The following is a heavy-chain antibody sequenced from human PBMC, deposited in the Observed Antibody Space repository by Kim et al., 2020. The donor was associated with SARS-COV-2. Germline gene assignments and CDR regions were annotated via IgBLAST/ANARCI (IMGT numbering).Heavy chain of an antibody. CDR2: IKSKTDGGTT. CDR1: GFTFSNAW. D-gene: IGHD2-21*02. V-gene: IGHV3-15*01. CDR3: TTAPYCGGDCYSGAFDI. Sequence: GGSLRLYCAASGFTFSNAWMSWVRQAPGKGLEWVGRIKSKTDGGTTDYAAPVKGRFTISRDDSKNTLYLQMNSLKTEDTAVYYCTTAPYCGGDCYSGAFDIWGQGTMVTVSS. J-gene: IGHJ3*02.